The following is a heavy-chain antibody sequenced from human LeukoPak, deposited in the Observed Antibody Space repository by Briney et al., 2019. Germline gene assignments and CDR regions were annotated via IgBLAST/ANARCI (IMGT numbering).Heavy chain of an antibody. CDR2: ISYNSGT. CDR1: GFTFSSYS. D-gene: IGHD6-19*01. Sequence: GGSLRLSCAASGFTFSSYSMNWVRQAPGKGLEWLSYISYNSGTYYADSVKGRFTISRDNSKNTLYLQMNSLRAEDTAVYYCARVLGDTYSSGWSDYWGQGTLVTVSS. V-gene: IGHV3-48*01. CDR3: ARVLGDTYSSGWSDY. J-gene: IGHJ4*02.